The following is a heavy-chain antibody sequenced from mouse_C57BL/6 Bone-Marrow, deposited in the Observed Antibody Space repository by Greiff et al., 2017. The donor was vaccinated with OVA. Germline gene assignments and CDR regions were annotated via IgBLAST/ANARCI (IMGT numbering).Heavy chain of an antibody. D-gene: IGHD2-3*01. J-gene: IGHJ1*03. CDR2: IHPNSGST. Sequence: QVQLQQPGAELVKPGASVKLSCKASGYTFTSYWMHWVKQRPGQGLEWIGMIHPNSGSTNYNEKFKSKATLTVDKSSSTAYMQLSSLTSEDSAVYYCARFGYYFWYFEVWGTGTTVTVSS. V-gene: IGHV1-64*01. CDR3: ARFGYYFWYFEV. CDR1: GYTFTSYW.